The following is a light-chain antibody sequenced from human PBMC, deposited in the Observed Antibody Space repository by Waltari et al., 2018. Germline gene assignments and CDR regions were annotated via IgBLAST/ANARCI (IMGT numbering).Light chain of an antibody. V-gene: IGKV1-5*01. Sequence: DIQMTQSPSTLSASVGDRVTITCRASQSSSSWLAWLQQKPGKAPKLLTYDASSLESGVPSRFSGSGSGTEFTLTISSLQPDDFATYYCQQYNSYSYTFGQGTKLEIK. CDR3: QQYNSYSYT. CDR2: DAS. CDR1: QSSSSW. J-gene: IGKJ2*01.